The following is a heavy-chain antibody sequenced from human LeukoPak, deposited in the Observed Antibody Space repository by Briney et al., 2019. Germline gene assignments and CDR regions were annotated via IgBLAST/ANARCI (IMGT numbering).Heavy chain of an antibody. CDR3: ARGERFLEWLLYFDY. J-gene: IGHJ4*02. CDR2: ISSSGSTI. V-gene: IGHV3-11*04. Sequence: GGSLRLSCAVSGFTVSDNYINWVRQAPGKGLEWVSYISSSGSTIYYADSVKGRFTISRDNAKNSLYLQMNSLRAEDTAVYYCARGERFLEWLLYFDYWGQGTLVTVSS. CDR1: GFTVSDNY. D-gene: IGHD3-3*01.